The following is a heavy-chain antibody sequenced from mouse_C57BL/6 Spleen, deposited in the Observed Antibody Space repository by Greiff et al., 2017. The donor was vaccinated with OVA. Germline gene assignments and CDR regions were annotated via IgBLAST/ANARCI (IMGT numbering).Heavy chain of an antibody. V-gene: IGHV5-17*01. Sequence: EVKLVESGGGLVKPGGSLKLSCAASGFTFSDYGMHWVRQAPEKGLEWVAYISSGSSTIYYADTVKGRFTISRDNAKNTLFLQMTSLRSEDTAMYYCARESGERDYFDYWGRGTTLTVSS. CDR3: ARESGERDYFDY. D-gene: IGHD4-1*01. J-gene: IGHJ2*01. CDR1: GFTFSDYG. CDR2: ISSGSSTI.